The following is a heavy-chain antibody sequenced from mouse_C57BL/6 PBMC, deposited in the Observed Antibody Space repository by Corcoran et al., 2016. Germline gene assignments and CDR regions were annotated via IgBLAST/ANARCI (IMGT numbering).Heavy chain of an antibody. CDR2: IFPGSGSA. Sequence: QVQLQQSGPELVKPGASVKISCKASGYTFTDYYINGVKQRPGQGLEWIGWIFPGSGSAYYNEKFKGKATLTVDKSSSTAYMLFSSLTSEDSAVYFCARSRDLRYAYWGQGTTLTVSS. J-gene: IGHJ2*01. CDR1: GYTFTDYY. D-gene: IGHD1-1*01. CDR3: ARSRDLRYAY. V-gene: IGHV1-75*01.